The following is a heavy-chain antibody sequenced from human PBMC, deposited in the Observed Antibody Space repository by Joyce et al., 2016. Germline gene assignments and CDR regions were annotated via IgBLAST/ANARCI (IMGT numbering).Heavy chain of an antibody. Sequence: QVQLQQWGGGLLKPSETLSLTCAVYGGYFSGYYWSWIRQPPGKGLEWIGEVNHSGSTSYDESLKSRVTISVDTSKNQLSLNLTSVTAADTAVYFCARGLVVTGTRVRGYNYGYSSWGQGTLVTVSS. CDR2: VNHSGST. CDR3: ARGLVVTGTRVRGYNYGYSS. CDR1: GGYFSGYY. V-gene: IGHV4-34*02. J-gene: IGHJ5*02. D-gene: IGHD5-18*01.